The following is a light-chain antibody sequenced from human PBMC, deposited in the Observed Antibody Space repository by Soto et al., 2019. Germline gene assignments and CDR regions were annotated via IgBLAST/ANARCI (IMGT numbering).Light chain of an antibody. J-gene: IGKJ1*01. V-gene: IGKV3-15*01. Sequence: IVMTQSPATLSVSPGERATLSCRASESIDSNLAWYQQKPGQAPRLLIYGASTRASDIPARFSGTGSGTDFTLSIGSLQSEDFAVYYCQHYNNWPAWTFGQGTKVDNK. CDR1: ESIDSN. CDR2: GAS. CDR3: QHYNNWPAWT.